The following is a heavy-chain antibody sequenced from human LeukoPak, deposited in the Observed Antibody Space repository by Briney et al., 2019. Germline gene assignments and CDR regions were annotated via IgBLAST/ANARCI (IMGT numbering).Heavy chain of an antibody. J-gene: IGHJ4*02. Sequence: SVKVSCKASGGTFSSYAISWVRQAPGQGLEWMGGIIPIFGTANYAQKFQGRVTITTDESTSTAYMELSSLRSEDTAVYYCARERCSSTSCYKGFDYWGQGTLVTVSS. CDR1: GGTFSSYA. V-gene: IGHV1-69*05. D-gene: IGHD2-2*02. CDR2: IIPIFGTA. CDR3: ARERCSSTSCYKGFDY.